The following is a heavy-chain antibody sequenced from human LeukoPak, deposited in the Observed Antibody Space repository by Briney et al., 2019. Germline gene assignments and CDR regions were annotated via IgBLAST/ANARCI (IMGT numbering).Heavy chain of an antibody. CDR3: ARGGSWYGD. V-gene: IGHV4-59*08. Sequence: PSETLSLTCTVSGGSISSHYWSWIRQPPGKGLEWIGYIYFTGTTNYYPSLQSRVTISLDTSKNQISLKLRSVTAADTAVYYCARGGSWYGDWGQGTLVTVSS. J-gene: IGHJ1*01. CDR2: IYFTGTT. D-gene: IGHD6-13*01. CDR1: GGSISSHY.